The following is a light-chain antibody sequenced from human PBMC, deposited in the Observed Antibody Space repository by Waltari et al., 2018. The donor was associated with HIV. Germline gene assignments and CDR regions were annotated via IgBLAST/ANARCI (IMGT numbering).Light chain of an antibody. CDR1: SSDVGSCKF. V-gene: IGLV2-23*01. CDR3: CSCATPNTRV. CDR2: EGT. J-gene: IGLJ3*02. Sequence: QSALTQPASVSGSPAQSISISCTGTSSDVGSCKFVSWYQQHPGKAPKLLIYEGTKRPSGVSNRFSASKSGNTASLTISGLQAEDEADYYCCSCATPNTRVFGGGTKLTVL.